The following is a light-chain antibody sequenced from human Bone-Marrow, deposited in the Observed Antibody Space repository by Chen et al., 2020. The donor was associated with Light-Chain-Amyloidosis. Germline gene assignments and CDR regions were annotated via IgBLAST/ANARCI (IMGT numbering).Light chain of an antibody. J-gene: IGLJ3*02. V-gene: IGLV2-14*01. CDR2: EVS. Sequence: QSALTQPASVSGSPGHSIAISCTGASSDIGGYNFVSLYQQHSGKAPKLILYEVSNRPSGVSRRFSGSKSGDTASLTISGLQPEDEADYYCSSYTTSTTWVFGGGTKLTVL. CDR1: SSDIGGYNF. CDR3: SSYTTSTTWV.